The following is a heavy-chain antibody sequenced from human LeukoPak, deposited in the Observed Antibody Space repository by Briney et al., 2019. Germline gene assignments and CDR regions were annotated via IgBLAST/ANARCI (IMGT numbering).Heavy chain of an antibody. Sequence: SETLSLTCTVSGGSISSYYWSWIRQPPGKGLEWIGYIYYSGTTNYNPSLKSRVTISVDTSKNQFSLKLSSVTAADTAVYYCARGPFGVVPAAKNWFDPWGQGTLVTVSS. J-gene: IGHJ5*02. CDR1: GGSISSYY. V-gene: IGHV4-59*01. CDR2: IYYSGTT. CDR3: ARGPFGVVPAAKNWFDP. D-gene: IGHD2-2*01.